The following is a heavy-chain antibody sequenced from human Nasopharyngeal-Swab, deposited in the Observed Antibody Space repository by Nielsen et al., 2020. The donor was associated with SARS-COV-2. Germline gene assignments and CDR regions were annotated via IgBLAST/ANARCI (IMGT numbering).Heavy chain of an antibody. D-gene: IGHD4-17*01. Sequence: VRQAPGKGLEWVAVISYDGSNKYYADSVKGRFTISRGNSKNTLYLQMNSLRAEDTAVYYCATTVTTLSGYWGQGTLVTVSS. J-gene: IGHJ4*02. CDR3: ATTVTTLSGY. CDR2: ISYDGSNK. V-gene: IGHV3-30*03.